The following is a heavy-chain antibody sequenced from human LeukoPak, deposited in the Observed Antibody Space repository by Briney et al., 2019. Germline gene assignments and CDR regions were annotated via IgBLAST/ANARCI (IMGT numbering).Heavy chain of an antibody. J-gene: IGHJ4*02. CDR3: ARDRSSAFDY. CDR2: ISSSSSYI. V-gene: IGHV3-21*01. Sequence: GGSLRLSCAASGFTFSSYSMNWVRQAPGRGLEWVSSISSSSSYIYYADSVKGRFTISRDNAKNSLYLQMNSLRAEDTAVYYCARDRSSAFDYWGQGTLVTVSS. CDR1: GFTFSSYS.